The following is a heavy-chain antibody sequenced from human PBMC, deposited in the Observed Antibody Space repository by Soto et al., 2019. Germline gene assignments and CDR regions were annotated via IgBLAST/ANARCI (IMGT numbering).Heavy chain of an antibody. D-gene: IGHD3-3*01. Sequence: LRLSCVGTGLNFDDFAMHWVRQAPGKGLEWVSGITWNSRVLAYADSVKGRFTISRDNARNSLYLQMDSLRDEDTALYYCAKGRHDFWSPYYFDSWGQGTLVTVSS. CDR2: ITWNSRVL. J-gene: IGHJ4*02. V-gene: IGHV3-9*01. CDR1: GLNFDDFA. CDR3: AKGRHDFWSPYYFDS.